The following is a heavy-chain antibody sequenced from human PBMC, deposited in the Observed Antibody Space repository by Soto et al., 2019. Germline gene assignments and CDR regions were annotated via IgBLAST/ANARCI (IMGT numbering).Heavy chain of an antibody. V-gene: IGHV3-23*01. Sequence: EVQLLESGGGLVQPGGSLRLSCAASGFTFSNYPMSWVRQAPGKGLEWVSVISGSSDFTYYADSVKGRFTVSRDNSRNTLYLQMNSRRAEDTAAFYWAKFKEMSRSGPAYWGQGNLVTVSS. CDR3: AKFKEMSRSGPAY. CDR1: GFTFSNYP. D-gene: IGHD2-2*01. J-gene: IGHJ4*02. CDR2: ISGSSDFT.